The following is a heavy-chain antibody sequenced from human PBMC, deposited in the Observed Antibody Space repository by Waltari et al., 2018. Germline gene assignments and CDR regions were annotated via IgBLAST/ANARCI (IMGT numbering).Heavy chain of an antibody. CDR3: ARGVSLELQGYFDY. CDR1: GGSFSGYY. J-gene: IGHJ4*02. D-gene: IGHD1-26*01. CDR2: INHSGST. V-gene: IGHV4-34*01. Sequence: QVQLQQWGAGLLKPSETLSLTCAVYGGSFSGYYWSWIRQPPGKGLEWIGEINHSGSTNYNPSLKSRVTISVDTSKNTLYLQMNSLRAEDTAVYYCARGVSLELQGYFDYWGQGTLVTVSS.